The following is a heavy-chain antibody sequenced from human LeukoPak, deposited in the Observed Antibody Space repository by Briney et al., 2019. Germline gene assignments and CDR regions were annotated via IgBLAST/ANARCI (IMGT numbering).Heavy chain of an antibody. V-gene: IGHV4-34*01. Sequence: PSETLSLTCAVYGGSFSGYYWSWIRQPPGKGLEWIGEINHSGSTNYNPSLKSRVTISVDTSKNQFSLKLSSVTAADTAVYYCARLGPGYRSSWYSKGEYYWFDPWGQGTLVTDSS. J-gene: IGHJ5*02. D-gene: IGHD6-13*01. CDR2: INHSGST. CDR3: ARLGPGYRSSWYSKGEYYWFDP. CDR1: GGSFSGYY.